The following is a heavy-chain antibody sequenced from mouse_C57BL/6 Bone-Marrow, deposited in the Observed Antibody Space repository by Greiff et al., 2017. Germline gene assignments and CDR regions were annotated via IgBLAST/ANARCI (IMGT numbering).Heavy chain of an antibody. Sequence: QVQLQQSGAELVRPGTSVKVSCKASGYAFTNYLIEWVKQRPGQGLEWIGVINPGSGGTNYNEKFKGKATLTADKSSSTAYMQLSSLTSEDSAVYFCARTGRGYFDVGGTGTTVTVSS. D-gene: IGHD4-1*01. CDR2: INPGSGGT. V-gene: IGHV1-54*01. CDR1: GYAFTNYL. CDR3: ARTGRGYFDV. J-gene: IGHJ1*03.